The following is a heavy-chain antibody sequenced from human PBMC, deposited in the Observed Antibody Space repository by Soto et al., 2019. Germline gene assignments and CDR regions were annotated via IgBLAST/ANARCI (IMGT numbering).Heavy chain of an antibody. Sequence: GDPIRRLGYPWSLNRQPPGKGLEWIGYIYHSGSTYYNPSLKSRVTISVDRSKNQLSLKLSSVTAADTAVYYSAARGVKDRGWFDPWGQGTLVTVSS. CDR1: GDPIRRLGYP. CDR2: IYHSGST. V-gene: IGHV4-30-2*01. J-gene: IGHJ5*02. CDR3: AARGVKDRGWFDP. D-gene: IGHD3-10*01.